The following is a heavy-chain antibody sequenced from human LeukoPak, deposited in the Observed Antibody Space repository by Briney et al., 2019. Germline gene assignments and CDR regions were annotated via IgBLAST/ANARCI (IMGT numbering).Heavy chain of an antibody. CDR1: GYTFTSYG. D-gene: IGHD3-10*01. J-gene: IGHJ4*02. Sequence: ASVKVSCKASGYTFTSYGISWVRQAPGKGLEWMGGFDPEDGETIYAQKFQGRVTMTEDTSTDTAYMELSSLRSEDTAVCYCATDRSGELLWGGFDYWGQGTLVTVSS. V-gene: IGHV1-24*01. CDR3: ATDRSGELLWGGFDY. CDR2: FDPEDGET.